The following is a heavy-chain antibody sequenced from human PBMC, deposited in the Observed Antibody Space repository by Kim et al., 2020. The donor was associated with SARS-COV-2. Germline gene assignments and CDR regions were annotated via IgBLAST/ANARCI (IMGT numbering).Heavy chain of an antibody. Sequence: YIYYADSVKGRFTISRDNAKNSLNLQMNSLRAEDTAVYYCAHYGDYGLDYWGQGTLVTVSS. D-gene: IGHD4-17*01. V-gene: IGHV3-21*01. CDR2: YI. CDR3: AHYGDYGLDY. J-gene: IGHJ4*02.